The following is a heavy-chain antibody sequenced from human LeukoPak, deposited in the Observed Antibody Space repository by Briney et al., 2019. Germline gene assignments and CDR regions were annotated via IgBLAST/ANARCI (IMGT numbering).Heavy chain of an antibody. V-gene: IGHV3-74*01. Sequence: GGSLRLSCAASGLTFSDYWIHWVHQAPGKGLVWVSRVDRYGSDTNYADSVKGRFTISRDNAKNTLYLQMDSLRPEDTAVYYCATGEGRYFDYWGQGTLVTVSS. CDR3: ATGEGRYFDY. CDR1: GLTFSDYW. J-gene: IGHJ4*02. CDR2: VDRYGSDT. D-gene: IGHD7-27*01.